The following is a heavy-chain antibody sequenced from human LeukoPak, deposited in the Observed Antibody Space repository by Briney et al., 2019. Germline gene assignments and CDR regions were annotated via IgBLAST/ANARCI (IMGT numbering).Heavy chain of an antibody. CDR1: GGSISSYY. V-gene: IGHV4-59*01. Sequence: SETLSLTCTVSGGSISSYYWSWIRQPPGKGLEWIGYIYYSGSTNYNPSLKSRVTISVDTSKNQFSLKLSSVTAADTAVYYCARASSVLLWFGELPYYGMDVWGQGTTVTVSS. D-gene: IGHD3-10*01. J-gene: IGHJ6*02. CDR3: ARASSVLLWFGELPYYGMDV. CDR2: IYYSGST.